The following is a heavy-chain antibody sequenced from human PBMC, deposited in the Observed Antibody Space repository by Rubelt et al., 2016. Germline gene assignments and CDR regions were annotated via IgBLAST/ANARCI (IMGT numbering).Heavy chain of an antibody. CDR2: IYYSGST. Sequence: QLQLQESGPGLVKPSETLSLTCTVSGGSISSSSYYWGWIRQPPGKGLEWIGYIYYSGSTNYDPSLKSGVTISVDTSKNQFSLKLSSVTAADTAVYYCARVGEVDFHWFDPWGQGTLVTVSS. CDR1: GGSISSSSYY. V-gene: IGHV4-61*05. D-gene: IGHD3-3*01. CDR3: ARVGEVDFHWFDP. J-gene: IGHJ5*02.